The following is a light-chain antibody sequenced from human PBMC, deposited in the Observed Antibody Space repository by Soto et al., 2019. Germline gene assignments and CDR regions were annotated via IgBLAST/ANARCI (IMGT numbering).Light chain of an antibody. J-gene: IGKJ4*01. CDR2: KAS. CDR1: PSISSW. Sequence: DIQMTQSPSTLSASVGDRVTITCRASPSISSWLAWYQQKPGKAPKLLIYKASSLESGVPSRFSGSGSGTEFTLTISSLQPDDFATYYCQQYNSYPLTFGGGTKVDIK. CDR3: QQYNSYPLT. V-gene: IGKV1-5*03.